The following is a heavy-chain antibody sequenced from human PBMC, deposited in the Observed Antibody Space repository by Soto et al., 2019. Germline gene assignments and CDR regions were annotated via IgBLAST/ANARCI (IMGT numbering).Heavy chain of an antibody. CDR2: IYWDHDE. V-gene: IGHV2-5*02. J-gene: IGHJ4*02. Sequence: QITLKESGPTPVKPTQTLTLTCTFSGFSLSTTAEGVGCIRQPPGKALEWLALIYWDHDERYSPSLKSRLTITKDTSKNQVVLAMTNVDPVDTATYYCAQGSCSSADCYPNPYLDYWGQGILVTVSS. CDR1: GFSLSTTAEG. D-gene: IGHD2-2*01. CDR3: AQGSCSSADCYPNPYLDY.